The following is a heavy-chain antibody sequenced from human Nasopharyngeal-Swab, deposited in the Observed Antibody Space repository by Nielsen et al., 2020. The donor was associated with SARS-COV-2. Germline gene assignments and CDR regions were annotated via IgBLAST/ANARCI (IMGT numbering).Heavy chain of an antibody. CDR2: ISSSGSTI. D-gene: IGHD6-6*01. Sequence: GESLKISCAASGFTFSSYDMNWVRQAPGKGLEWVSYISSSGSTIYYADSVKGRFTISRDNAKNSLYLQMNSLRAEDTAVYYCARGWGIAARSGWFDPWGQGTLVTVSS. CDR3: ARGWGIAARSGWFDP. V-gene: IGHV3-48*03. J-gene: IGHJ5*02. CDR1: GFTFSSYD.